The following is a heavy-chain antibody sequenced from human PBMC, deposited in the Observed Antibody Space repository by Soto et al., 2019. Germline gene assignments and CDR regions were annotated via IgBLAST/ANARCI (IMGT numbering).Heavy chain of an antibody. D-gene: IGHD1-26*01. CDR2: ISARGGSS. V-gene: IGHV3-23*01. CDR1: GFSFSSYA. CDR3: AKGSIEHSASVDN. Sequence: EVQLLESGGGLVQPGGSLRLSCAASGFSFSSYAMVWVRQAPGKGLEWVSVISARGGSSYFADSVKGRFTISRDNSKNVLSLEMNSLRAEDTAIYFCAKGSIEHSASVDNWGQGTLVLVSS. J-gene: IGHJ4*02.